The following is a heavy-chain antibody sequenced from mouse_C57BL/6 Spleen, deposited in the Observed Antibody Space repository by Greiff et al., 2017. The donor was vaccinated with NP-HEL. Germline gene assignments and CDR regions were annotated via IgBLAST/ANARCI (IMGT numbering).Heavy chain of an antibody. CDR1: GYAFSSSW. Sequence: VQLQQSGPELVKPGASVKISCKASGYAFSSSWMNWVKQRPGKGLEWIGRIYPGDGDTNYNGKFKGKATLTADKSSSTAYMQLSSLTSEDSAVYFCARKDTMDCWGQGTSVTVSS. J-gene: IGHJ4*01. D-gene: IGHD3-3*01. V-gene: IGHV1-82*01. CDR3: ARKDTMDC. CDR2: IYPGDGDT.